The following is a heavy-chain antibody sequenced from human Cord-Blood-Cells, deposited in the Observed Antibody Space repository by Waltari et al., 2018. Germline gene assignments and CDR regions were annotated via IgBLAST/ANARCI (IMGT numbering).Heavy chain of an antibody. CDR2: INPIFGTA. Sequence: QVQLVQSGAEVKKPGSSVKISCKASGGTVSSYAISLVRPAPGQGLEWMGGINPIFGTANYAQKLQGRVTITADESTSTAYMELSSLRSEDTAVYYCARDHLAVAGTNWFDPWGQGTLVTVSS. J-gene: IGHJ5*02. V-gene: IGHV1-69*01. CDR1: GGTVSSYA. CDR3: ARDHLAVAGTNWFDP. D-gene: IGHD6-19*01.